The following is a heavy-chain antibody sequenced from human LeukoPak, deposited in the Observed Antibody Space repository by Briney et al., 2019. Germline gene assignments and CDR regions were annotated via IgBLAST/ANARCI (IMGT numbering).Heavy chain of an antibody. CDR1: GYTFIDHY. V-gene: IGHV1-2*02. CDR3: ARAGHNSESGGYDY. Sequence: ASVKVSCKPSGYTFIDHYIHWVRQGPGQGLESMGWIDPNIGNTNYAQKFQGRVTMTRDTSSSTAYIELSRLRSDDTAVYYCARAGHNSESGGYDYWGQGTLVTVSS. J-gene: IGHJ4*02. CDR2: IDPNIGNT. D-gene: IGHD3-22*01.